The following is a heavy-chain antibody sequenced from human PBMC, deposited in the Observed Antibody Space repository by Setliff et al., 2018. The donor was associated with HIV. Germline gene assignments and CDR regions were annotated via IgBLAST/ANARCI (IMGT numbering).Heavy chain of an antibody. V-gene: IGHV4-4*07. CDR3: ARDRHYSGLGSYGP. D-gene: IGHD3-10*01. J-gene: IGHJ5*02. CDR2: ICRSGTT. Sequence: SETLSLTCTLSGGSFGDYHWSWIRQPAGRGLEWIGRICRSGTTDYKFSLKSRVTISIDTSRNQFSLRLTSVTAEDTAVYYCARDRHYSGLGSYGPWGPGTLVTVSS. CDR1: GGSFGDYH.